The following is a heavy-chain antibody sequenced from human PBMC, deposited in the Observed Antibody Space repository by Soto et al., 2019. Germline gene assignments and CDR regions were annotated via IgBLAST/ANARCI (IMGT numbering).Heavy chain of an antibody. V-gene: IGHV3-33*01. Sequence: QVQLVESGGGVVQPGRSLSLSCAASGFTFSSYGMHWVRQAPGQGLEWVAVIWYDGSNNYYADSVKGRFTISRDNSKNTLYLQMNSLRAEDTAGYYGARDYAREGTCDYRGQGTLVTVSS. CDR3: ARDYAREGTCDY. J-gene: IGHJ4*02. CDR2: IWYDGSNN. CDR1: GFTFSSYG. D-gene: IGHD1-26*01.